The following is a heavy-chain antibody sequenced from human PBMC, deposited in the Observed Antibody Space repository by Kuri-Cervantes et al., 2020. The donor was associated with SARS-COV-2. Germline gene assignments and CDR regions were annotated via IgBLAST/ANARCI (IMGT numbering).Heavy chain of an antibody. Sequence: SETLSLTCAVYGGSFSGYYWSWIRQPPGKGLEWIGEINHSGSTNYNPSLKSRVTISVDTSKNQFSLKLSSVTAADTAVYYCAGIAAADPYYYYGMDVWGQGTTVTVSS. D-gene: IGHD6-13*01. CDR1: GGSFSGYY. CDR2: INHSGST. J-gene: IGHJ6*02. CDR3: AGIAAADPYYYYGMDV. V-gene: IGHV4-34*01.